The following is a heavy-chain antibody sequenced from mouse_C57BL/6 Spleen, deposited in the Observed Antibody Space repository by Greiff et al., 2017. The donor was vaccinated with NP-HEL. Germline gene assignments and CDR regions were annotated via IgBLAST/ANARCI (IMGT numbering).Heavy chain of an antibody. Sequence: QVQLQQPGAELVRPGSSVKLSCKASGYTFTSYWMHWVKQRPIQGLEWIGNIDPSDSETHSNQKFKDKATLTVDKSSSTAYMQLSSLTSEDSAVYYCARGGGYDEKGYYAMDYWGQGTSVTVSS. CDR3: ARGGGYDEKGYYAMDY. D-gene: IGHD2-2*01. CDR2: IDPSDSET. J-gene: IGHJ4*01. V-gene: IGHV1-52*01. CDR1: GYTFTSYW.